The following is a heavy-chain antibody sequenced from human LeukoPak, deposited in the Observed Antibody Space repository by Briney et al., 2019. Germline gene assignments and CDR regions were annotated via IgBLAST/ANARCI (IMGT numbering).Heavy chain of an antibody. Sequence: PGGSLRLSCAASGFTFDDYAMHRVRQAPGKGLEWVSLITWDAGSMYYADSVKGRFTISRDNSKNSLYLQMNSLRAEDTALYYCAKGTSSWHEFDYWGQGTLVTVSS. CDR1: GFTFDDYA. J-gene: IGHJ4*02. CDR3: AKGTSSWHEFDY. V-gene: IGHV3-43D*03. D-gene: IGHD6-13*01. CDR2: ITWDAGSM.